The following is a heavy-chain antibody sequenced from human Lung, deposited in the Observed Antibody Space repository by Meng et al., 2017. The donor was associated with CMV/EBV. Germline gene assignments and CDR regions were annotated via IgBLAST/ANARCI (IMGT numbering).Heavy chain of an antibody. V-gene: IGHV1-18*01. D-gene: IGHD1-14*01. Sequence: QVPLVQSGDEVKKPGASVKVSCKASGYTFTSYGISWVRQAPGQGLEWMGWISAYNDNTNYAQKLQGRVTMTTDTSTSTAYMELRSLRSDDTAVYYCARDLPGGTKGTWLDLWGQGTLVTVSS. CDR1: GYTFTSYG. CDR3: ARDLPGGTKGTWLDL. J-gene: IGHJ5*02. CDR2: ISAYNDNT.